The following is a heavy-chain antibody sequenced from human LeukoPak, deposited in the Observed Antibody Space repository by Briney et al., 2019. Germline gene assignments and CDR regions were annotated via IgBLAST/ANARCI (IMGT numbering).Heavy chain of an antibody. D-gene: IGHD6-13*01. CDR2: IYYSGST. Sequence: PSETLSLTCTVSGGSISSYYWSWIRQPPGKGLEWIGYIYYSGSTNYNPSLKSRVTISVDTSKNQFSLKLSSVTAADTAVYYCAREWGLAAAGSQYYYGMDVWGQGTTVTVSS. CDR1: GGSISSYY. CDR3: AREWGLAAAGSQYYYGMDV. J-gene: IGHJ6*02. V-gene: IGHV4-59*01.